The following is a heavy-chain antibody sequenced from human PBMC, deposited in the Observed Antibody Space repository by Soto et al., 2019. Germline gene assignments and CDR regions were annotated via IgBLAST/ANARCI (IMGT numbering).Heavy chain of an antibody. CDR2: ISSSSSYI. CDR1: GFTFSSYS. J-gene: IGHJ6*02. D-gene: IGHD2-8*01. V-gene: IGHV3-21*01. Sequence: GGSLRLSCAASGFTFSSYSMNWVRQAPGKGLEWVSSISSSSSYIYYAYSVKGRFTISRDNAKNSLYLQMNSLRAEDTAVYYCARDGPIVLMVYAIERDYYYYGMDVWGQGTTVTVSS. CDR3: ARDGPIVLMVYAIERDYYYYGMDV.